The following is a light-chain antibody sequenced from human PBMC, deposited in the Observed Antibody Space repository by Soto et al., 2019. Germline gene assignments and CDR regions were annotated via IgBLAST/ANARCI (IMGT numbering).Light chain of an antibody. CDR3: QQSFSTRRT. Sequence: IQMTQSPSSLSASVKDRVTITCRASQDIRNDLGWYQQKPGEAPKLLIYAASDLQSGLPSRFSGSGSGTDFTLTIRSLQVEDFATYYCQQSFSTRRTFGQGTKVDI. CDR2: AAS. V-gene: IGKV1-39*01. CDR1: QDIRND. J-gene: IGKJ1*01.